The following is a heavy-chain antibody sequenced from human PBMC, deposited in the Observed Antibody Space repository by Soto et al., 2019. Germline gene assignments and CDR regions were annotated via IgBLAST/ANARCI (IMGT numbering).Heavy chain of an antibody. V-gene: IGHV4-4*02. CDR1: ADFINISHW. Sequence: SETLSLTCAVSADFINISHWWNWLRQPPGKGLEWVGQISHSGGTNYNPSLTSRVTISGDKSKNHFSLQLSSVTAADTAVYYCAARHFWSGPWTHTRLDYWGQGTLVTVSS. CDR2: ISHSGGT. J-gene: IGHJ4*02. D-gene: IGHD3-3*02. CDR3: AARHFWSGPWTHTRLDY.